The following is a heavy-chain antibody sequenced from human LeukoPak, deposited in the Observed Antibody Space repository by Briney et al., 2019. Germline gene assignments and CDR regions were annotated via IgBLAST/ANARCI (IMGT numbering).Heavy chain of an antibody. CDR1: GGSISSDSYY. CDR2: IYYSGST. V-gene: IGHV4-39*01. D-gene: IGHD6-13*01. Sequence: PSETLSLTCTVSGGSISSDSYYWGWIRQPPGKGLEWIGTIYYSGSTYYNPSLKSRVTISVDTSKNQFSLRLTSVTAADTAVFYCVRGGGYTSSRRGYWGQGTLVTVSS. J-gene: IGHJ4*02. CDR3: VRGGGYTSSRRGY.